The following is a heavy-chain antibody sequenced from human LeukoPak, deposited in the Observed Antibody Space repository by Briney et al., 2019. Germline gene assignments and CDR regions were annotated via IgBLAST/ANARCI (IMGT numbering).Heavy chain of an antibody. CDR1: GGSISGYY. CDR3: ARGIGLVPAASRPFDY. D-gene: IGHD2-2*01. V-gene: IGHV4-34*01. CDR2: IYNSGST. J-gene: IGHJ4*02. Sequence: KPSETLSLTCAVYGGSISGYYWSWIRQPPGKRLEWIGEIYNSGSTNYNPSLKSRVTISVDTSKNQFSLKLSSVTAAHTPVYYCARGIGLVPAASRPFDYWGQGTLVTVSS.